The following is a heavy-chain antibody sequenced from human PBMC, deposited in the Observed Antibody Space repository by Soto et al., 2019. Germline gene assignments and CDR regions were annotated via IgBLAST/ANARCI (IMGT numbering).Heavy chain of an antibody. CDR1: GFTFSSYA. CDR2: ISYDGSNK. CDR3: ARVYDSSGEYYYYGMDV. J-gene: IGHJ6*02. D-gene: IGHD3-22*01. Sequence: SCAASGFTFSSYAMHWVRQAPGKGLEWVAVISYDGSNKYYADSVKGRFTISRDNSKNTLYLQMNSLRAEDTAVYYCARVYDSSGEYYYYGMDVWGQGTTVTVSS. V-gene: IGHV3-30-3*01.